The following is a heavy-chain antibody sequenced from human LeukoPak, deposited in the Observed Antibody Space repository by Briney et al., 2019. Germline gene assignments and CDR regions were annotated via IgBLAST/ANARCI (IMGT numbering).Heavy chain of an antibody. D-gene: IGHD6-19*01. V-gene: IGHV3-23*01. Sequence: GGSLRLSCAASGFTFSSYAMSWVRKARGKGVEWVSAISGSGGSTYYADSVKGRFTISRDNSKNTLYLQINSLRAEDTAVYYCAKAPVSGWYYFDYWGQGTLVTVSS. CDR2: ISGSGGST. J-gene: IGHJ4*02. CDR3: AKAPVSGWYYFDY. CDR1: GFTFSSYA.